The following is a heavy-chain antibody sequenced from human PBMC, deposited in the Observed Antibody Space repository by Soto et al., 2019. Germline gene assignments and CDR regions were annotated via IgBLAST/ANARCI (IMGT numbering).Heavy chain of an antibody. D-gene: IGHD3-10*01. V-gene: IGHV3-74*01. J-gene: IGHJ3*02. CDR1: GFTFSSYW. Sequence: EVQLVESGGGLVQPGGSLRLSCAASGFTFSSYWMHWVRQAPGKGLVWVLRINSDGSSTSYADSVKGRFTISRDNAKNTLYLQMNSLRAEDTAVYYCARRERQAGDAFDIWGQGTMVTVSS. CDR3: ARRERQAGDAFDI. CDR2: INSDGSST.